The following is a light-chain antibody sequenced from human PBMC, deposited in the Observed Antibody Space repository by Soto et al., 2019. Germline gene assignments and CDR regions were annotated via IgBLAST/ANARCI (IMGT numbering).Light chain of an antibody. CDR2: SNT. J-gene: IGLJ2*01. CDR3: QSYAATESV. CDR1: SSNIGAGYS. Sequence: QSVLTQPPSVSGAPGQRVTISCTGSSSNIGAGYSVNLFQLLPGAAPKLLIFSNTLRPSGVPDRFSGSRSATSASLAITGLQAEDEADYYCQSYAATESVFGGGTKLTVL. V-gene: IGLV1-40*01.